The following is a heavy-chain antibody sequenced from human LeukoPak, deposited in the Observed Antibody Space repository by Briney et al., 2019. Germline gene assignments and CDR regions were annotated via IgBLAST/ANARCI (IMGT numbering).Heavy chain of an antibody. CDR3: ARFRSKQQYHDAFDI. CDR2: IYYSGST. Sequence: SETLSLTCTVSGGSINSHYWSWIRQPPGKGLEWIGYIYYSGSTNYNPSLKSRVTISVDTSKNQFSLKLSSVTAADTAVYNCARFRSKQQYHDAFDIWGQGTMVTVSS. D-gene: IGHD6-13*01. J-gene: IGHJ3*02. CDR1: GGSINSHY. V-gene: IGHV4-59*11.